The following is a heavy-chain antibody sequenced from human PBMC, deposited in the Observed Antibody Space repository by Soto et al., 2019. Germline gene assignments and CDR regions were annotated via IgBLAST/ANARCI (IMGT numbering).Heavy chain of an antibody. J-gene: IGHJ6*02. V-gene: IGHV1-18*01. Sequence: ASVKVSCKASGYTFTSYGISWVRQAPGQGLEWMGWISAYNGNTNYAQKLQGRVTMTTDTSTSTAYMELRSLRSDDTAVYYCARDLGIVVTMGAHYYYYGMDVWGQGTTVSVSS. CDR2: ISAYNGNT. D-gene: IGHD5-12*01. CDR1: GYTFTSYG. CDR3: ARDLGIVVTMGAHYYYYGMDV.